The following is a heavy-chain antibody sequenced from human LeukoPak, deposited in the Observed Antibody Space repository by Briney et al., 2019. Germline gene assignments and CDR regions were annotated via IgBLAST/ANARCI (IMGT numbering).Heavy chain of an antibody. CDR3: ARGGIAAAGNSKSRGFGP. V-gene: IGHV1-8*01. CDR1: GYTFTSYD. D-gene: IGHD6-13*01. Sequence: GASVKVSCKASGYTFTSYDINWVRQATGQGLEWMGWMNPNSGNTGYAQKFQGRVTMTRNTSISTAYMELSSLRSGDTAVYYCARGGIAAAGNSKSRGFGPRGPGTLVTVSS. J-gene: IGHJ5*02. CDR2: MNPNSGNT.